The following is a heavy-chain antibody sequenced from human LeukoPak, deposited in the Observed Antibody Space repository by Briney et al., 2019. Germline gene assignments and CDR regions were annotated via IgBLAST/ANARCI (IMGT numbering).Heavy chain of an antibody. V-gene: IGHV5-51*01. CDR3: ASLSFRGCYPNNWFDP. Sequence: GESLKISWKGSGYSFTSYWLAWLGQMPGKGLEWMGIIYPGDSDTRYSPSFKGQVTISADKSISTAYLQWSSLKASDTAMYYCASLSFRGCYPNNWFDPWGQGTLFTVSS. CDR2: IYPGDSDT. D-gene: IGHD3-22*01. CDR1: GYSFTSYW. J-gene: IGHJ5*02.